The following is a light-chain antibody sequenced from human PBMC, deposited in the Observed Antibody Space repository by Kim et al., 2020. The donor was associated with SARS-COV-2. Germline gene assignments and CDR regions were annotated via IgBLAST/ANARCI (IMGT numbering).Light chain of an antibody. CDR2: GAS. Sequence: VSQGERATLSCRASQSVSSNLAWYQQKPGQAPRLLIYGASTRATGIPARFSGSGSGTEFTLTISSLQSEDFAVYYCQQYNNWPPDSFGQGTKLEI. CDR1: QSVSSN. J-gene: IGKJ2*03. CDR3: QQYNNWPPDS. V-gene: IGKV3-15*01.